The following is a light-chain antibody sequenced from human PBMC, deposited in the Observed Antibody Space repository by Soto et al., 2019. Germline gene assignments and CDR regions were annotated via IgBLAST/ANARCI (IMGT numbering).Light chain of an antibody. Sequence: EIVMTQSPATLSVSPGERATLSCRASEGVSSNLAWYQQKPGQAPRLLIYGASTRATDIPARFSGSGSGTEFTLTISSLQSEDFAVSYCQHYHNWPPYTFGQGTKLEIK. CDR1: EGVSSN. CDR3: QHYHNWPPYT. CDR2: GAS. J-gene: IGKJ2*01. V-gene: IGKV3-15*01.